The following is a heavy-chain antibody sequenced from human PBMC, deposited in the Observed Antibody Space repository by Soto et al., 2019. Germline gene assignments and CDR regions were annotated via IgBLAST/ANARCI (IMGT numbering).Heavy chain of an antibody. CDR2: IRSKANSYAT. Sequence: EVQLVESGGGLVQPGGSLKLSCAASGFTFSGSAMHWVRQASGKGLEWVGRIRSKANSYATAYAASVKGRFTISRDDSKNTAYLQMNSLKTEDTAVYYCTRRGGVPAAIAISNYYYYYMDVWGKGTTFTVSS. V-gene: IGHV3-73*01. CDR3: TRRGGVPAAIAISNYYYYYMDV. CDR1: GFTFSGSA. D-gene: IGHD2-2*01. J-gene: IGHJ6*03.